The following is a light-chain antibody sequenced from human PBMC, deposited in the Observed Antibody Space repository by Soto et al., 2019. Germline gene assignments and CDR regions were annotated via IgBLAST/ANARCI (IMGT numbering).Light chain of an antibody. CDR2: EVS. V-gene: IGLV2-23*02. Sequence: QSALTQPASVSGSPGQSITLSCTGTSSDVGSYNLVSWYQQHPGKAPKLMIYEVSKRPSGVSNRFSGSKSGNTASLTISGLQAEDEADYYCCSYAGSSTFLYVFGTGTKVTVL. CDR3: CSYAGSSTFLYV. J-gene: IGLJ1*01. CDR1: SSDVGSYNL.